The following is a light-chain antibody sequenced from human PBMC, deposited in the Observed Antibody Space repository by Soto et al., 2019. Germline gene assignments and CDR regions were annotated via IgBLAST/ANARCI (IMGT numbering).Light chain of an antibody. CDR1: RGSIASNY. CDR2: EDN. Sequence: NFMLTQPHSVSDSPGKTVIISCTRSRGSIASNYVQWYQQRPGSSPTTVIYEDNQRPSGVPDRFSGSIDSSSNSASLTISGLETEDEDDYYCQSYDATNQVFGGGTKLTVL. V-gene: IGLV6-57*01. CDR3: QSYDATNQV. J-gene: IGLJ3*02.